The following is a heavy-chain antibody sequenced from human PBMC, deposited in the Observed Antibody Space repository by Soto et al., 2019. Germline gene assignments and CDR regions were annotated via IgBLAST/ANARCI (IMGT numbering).Heavy chain of an antibody. J-gene: IGHJ4*02. CDR2: IYYSGPT. CDR1: GGSVSRDRNF. D-gene: IGHD4-4*01. V-gene: IGHV4-61*01. Sequence: SETLSLTCTVSGGSVSRDRNFWSWIRQPPGKGLEWIGYIYYSGPTRYNPSLESRVTISIDSSKNQVSLNLTSVTAADTAVYYCARGYSHYAHWGRGTLVTVSS. CDR3: ARGYSHYAH.